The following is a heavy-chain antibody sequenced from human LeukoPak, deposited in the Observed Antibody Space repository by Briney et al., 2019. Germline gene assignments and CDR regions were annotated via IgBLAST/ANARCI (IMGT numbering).Heavy chain of an antibody. CDR1: GGTFSSYA. J-gene: IGHJ6*02. CDR3: ARGRATDLSYYYYGMDV. V-gene: IGHV1-69*13. D-gene: IGHD5-12*01. CDR2: IIPIFGTA. Sequence: SVKVSCKASGGTFSSYAISWVRQAPGQGLEWMGGIIPIFGTANYAQKFQGRVTITADESTSTAYMELSSLRPEDTAVYYCARGRATDLSYYYYGMDVWGQGTTVTVSS.